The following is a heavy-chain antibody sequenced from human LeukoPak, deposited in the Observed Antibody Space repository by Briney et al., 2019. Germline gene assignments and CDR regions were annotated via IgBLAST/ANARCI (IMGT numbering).Heavy chain of an antibody. Sequence: GGSLRLSCAASGFTFSSYGMHWVRQAPGKGLEWVAFIRYDGSNKYYADSVKGRFTISRDNSKNTLYLQMNSLRAEDTAVYYCASEGQRVHPYYDFWNGYWGQGALVTVSP. D-gene: IGHD3-3*01. J-gene: IGHJ4*02. V-gene: IGHV3-30*02. CDR2: IRYDGSNK. CDR1: GFTFSSYG. CDR3: ASEGQRVHPYYDFWNGY.